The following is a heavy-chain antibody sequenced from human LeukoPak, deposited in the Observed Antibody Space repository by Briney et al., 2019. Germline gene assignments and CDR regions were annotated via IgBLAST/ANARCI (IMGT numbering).Heavy chain of an antibody. CDR3: TKDWSLGYGCLDY. V-gene: IGHV3-33*06. CDR2: VWNDGSKN. CDR1: GFTFSKFG. D-gene: IGHD5-12*01. Sequence: GGSLRLSCAASGFTFSKFGMHWVRQTPGKGLEWVALVWNDGSKNYYADSVKGRFTISRDNSKDTLYLLLNSLRAEDTAVYYCTKDWSLGYGCLDYWGQGTLVTVSS. J-gene: IGHJ4*02.